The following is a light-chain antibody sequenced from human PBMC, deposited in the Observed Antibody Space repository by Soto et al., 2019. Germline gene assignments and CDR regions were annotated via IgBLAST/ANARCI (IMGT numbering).Light chain of an antibody. Sequence: EIVLTQSPGTLSLSPGERATLSCSSSQSISSSYLAWYQQKPGQAPRLLMYGASSRATGIPDTFSGSGSGTDFTLTISRLEPEDFAVYYCQQRSNWRWTFGQGTKVDIK. CDR1: QSISSSY. CDR2: GAS. V-gene: IGKV3D-20*02. CDR3: QQRSNWRWT. J-gene: IGKJ1*01.